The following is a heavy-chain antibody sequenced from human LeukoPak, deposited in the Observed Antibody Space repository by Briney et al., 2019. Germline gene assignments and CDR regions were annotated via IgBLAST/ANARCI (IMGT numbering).Heavy chain of an antibody. J-gene: IGHJ6*02. V-gene: IGHV5-51*01. CDR2: IYPGDSDT. Sequence: GESLKISCKGSGYSFTSSWIAWVRQMPGKGLEWMGIIYPGDSDTRYSPSFQGQVTLSADKSISTAYLQWSSLKASDTAMYYCARVIAAAGLLYYYGMDVWGQGTTVTVSS. CDR1: GYSFTSSW. D-gene: IGHD6-13*01. CDR3: ARVIAAAGLLYYYGMDV.